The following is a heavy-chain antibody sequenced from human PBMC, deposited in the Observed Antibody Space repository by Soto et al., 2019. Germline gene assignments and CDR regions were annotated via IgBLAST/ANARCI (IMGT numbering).Heavy chain of an antibody. CDR1: GFTFSSYS. CDR2: ISSSSSYI. V-gene: IGHV3-21*01. J-gene: IGHJ4*02. Sequence: EVQLVESGGGLVKPGGSLRLSCAASGFTFSSYSMNWVRQAPGKGLEWVSSISSSSSYIYYADSVKGRFTISRDNAKNSLYLQMNILRAEDTAVYYCARGAFYYDGSAYYSNWGQVTLVTVSS. D-gene: IGHD3-22*01. CDR3: ARGAFYYDGSAYYSN.